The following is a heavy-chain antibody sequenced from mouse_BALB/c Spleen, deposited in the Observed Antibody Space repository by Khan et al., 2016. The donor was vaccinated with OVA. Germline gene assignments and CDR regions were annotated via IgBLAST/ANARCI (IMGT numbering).Heavy chain of an antibody. V-gene: IGHV2-6-1*01. Sequence: QVQLKQSGPGLVAPSQSLSITCTISGFSLTSYGVHWVRQPPGKGLEWLVMIWSDGSTTYNSALKSRLSISKDNSKSQVVLKMNSLQTDDTAMYYFDRHSFSYYGTAMDYWGQGTSVTVPS. D-gene: IGHD1-1*01. CDR1: GFSLTSYG. CDR3: DRHSFSYYGTAMDY. J-gene: IGHJ4*01. CDR2: IWSDGST.